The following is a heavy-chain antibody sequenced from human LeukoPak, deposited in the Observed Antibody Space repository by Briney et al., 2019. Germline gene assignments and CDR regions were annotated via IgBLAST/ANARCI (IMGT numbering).Heavy chain of an antibody. CDR3: ARDSSSWPRKFDY. J-gene: IGHJ4*02. D-gene: IGHD6-13*01. V-gene: IGHV3-21*01. Sequence: GGSLRLSCAASGFTFSSYNMNWVRQAPGKGLEWVSSITSSSNYIYFGDSVKGRFTISRDNAKNTLYLQTNSLRAEDTAVYYCARDSSSWPRKFDYWGQGTLVTVSS. CDR2: ITSSSNYI. CDR1: GFTFSSYN.